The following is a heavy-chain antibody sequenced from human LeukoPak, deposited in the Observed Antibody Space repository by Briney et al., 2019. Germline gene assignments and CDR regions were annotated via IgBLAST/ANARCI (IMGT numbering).Heavy chain of an antibody. CDR3: AKGRADGDYYFDY. D-gene: IGHD4-17*01. V-gene: IGHV3-11*01. J-gene: IGHJ4*02. Sequence: PGGSLRLSCAASGFTFRDHYMSWIRQAPGKGLEWVSYISNDGTTINYADAVKGRFTVPRDNAKNSVYLQINSLRAEETAVYYCAKGRADGDYYFDYWGQGTLVTVSS. CDR1: GFTFRDHY. CDR2: ISNDGTTI.